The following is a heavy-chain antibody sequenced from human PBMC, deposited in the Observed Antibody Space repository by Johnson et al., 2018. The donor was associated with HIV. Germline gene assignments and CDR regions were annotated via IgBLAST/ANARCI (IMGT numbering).Heavy chain of an antibody. CDR2: INWNGGST. J-gene: IGHJ3*02. Sequence: VQLVESGGGVVRPGGSLRLSCAASGFIFDDYGMSWVRQAPGKGLEWVSGINWNGGSTGYADSVKGRFIISRDNAKNSLYLQMNSLRAEDTALYYCARGVLVRLAVAGPSRDAFDIWGQGTMVTVSS. D-gene: IGHD6-19*01. V-gene: IGHV3-20*04. CDR3: ARGVLVRLAVAGPSRDAFDI. CDR1: GFIFDDYG.